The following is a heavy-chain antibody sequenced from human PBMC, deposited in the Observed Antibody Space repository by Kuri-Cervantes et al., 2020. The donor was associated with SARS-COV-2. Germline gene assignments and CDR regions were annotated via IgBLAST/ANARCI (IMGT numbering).Heavy chain of an antibody. CDR2: ISSSSSTI. V-gene: IGHV3-48*01. CDR3: AREKGSSSWPIDY. CDR1: GFTFSSYS. J-gene: IGHJ4*02. Sequence: ETLSLTCAASGFTFSSYSMNWVRQAPGKGLEWVSYISSSSSTIYYADSVKGRFTISRDNAKNSLYLQMNSLRAEDTALYYCAREKGSSSWPIDYWGQGTLVTVSS. D-gene: IGHD6-13*01.